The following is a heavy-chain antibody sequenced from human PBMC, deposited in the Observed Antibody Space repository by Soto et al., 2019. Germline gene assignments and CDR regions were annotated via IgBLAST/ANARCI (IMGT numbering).Heavy chain of an antibody. Sequence: QVQPGPSGAGVKKPGASVKGSLKGSGYTFTRYDFNWGRKGTGQGVGGNGWMNPKNGNTGYAQKFQGRVTMTRDISIRTVYIELTRLTLEDTAVYYCARGRADGDLGIWIDPWGQGTQVTVSS. V-gene: IGHV1-8*01. D-gene: IGHD4-17*01. CDR1: GYTFTRYD. CDR2: MNPKNGNT. CDR3: ARGRADGDLGIWIDP. J-gene: IGHJ5*02.